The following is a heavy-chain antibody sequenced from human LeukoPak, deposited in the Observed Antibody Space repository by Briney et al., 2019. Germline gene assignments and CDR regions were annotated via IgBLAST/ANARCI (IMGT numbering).Heavy chain of an antibody. CDR3: ARDGLLAAASFDY. CDR2: ISSSGSTI. CDR1: GFTFSDYY. Sequence: GGSLRLSCAASGFTFSDYYMSWIRQAPGKGLEWVSYISSSGSTIYYADSVKGRFTISRDNTKNSLYLQMNSLRAEDTAVYYCARDGLLAAASFDYWGQGALVTVSS. D-gene: IGHD6-13*01. J-gene: IGHJ4*02. V-gene: IGHV3-11*04.